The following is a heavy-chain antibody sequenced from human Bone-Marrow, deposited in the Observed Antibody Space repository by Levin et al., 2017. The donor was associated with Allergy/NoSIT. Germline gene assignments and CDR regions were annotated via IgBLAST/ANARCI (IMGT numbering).Heavy chain of an antibody. CDR3: ATDHGDYAFDH. V-gene: IGHV1-24*01. CDR1: GSTLSELA. Sequence: GESLKISCKVSGSTLSELAIHWVRQAPGQGLEWLGGFAPGNDETIYAKKFQGRVTMTEDASTDTAYMDLSSLTSEDTAFYYCATDHGDYAFDHWGQGTLVTVSS. D-gene: IGHD4-17*01. J-gene: IGHJ4*02. CDR2: FAPGNDET.